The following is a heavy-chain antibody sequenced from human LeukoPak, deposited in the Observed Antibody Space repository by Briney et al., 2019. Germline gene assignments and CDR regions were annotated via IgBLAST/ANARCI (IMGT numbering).Heavy chain of an antibody. Sequence: SVKVSCKASGGTFSSYAISWVRQAPGQGLEWMGRIIPILGIANYAQKFQGRVTITADKSTSTAYMELSSLRSEDTAVYYCARWGAGYSYGYAVVYWGQGTLVTVSS. CDR3: ARWGAGYSYGYAVVY. J-gene: IGHJ4*02. V-gene: IGHV1-69*04. CDR2: IIPILGIA. CDR1: GGTFSSYA. D-gene: IGHD5-18*01.